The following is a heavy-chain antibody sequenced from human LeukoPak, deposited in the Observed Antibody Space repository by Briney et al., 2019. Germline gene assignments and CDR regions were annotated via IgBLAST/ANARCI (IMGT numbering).Heavy chain of an antibody. D-gene: IGHD3-10*01. V-gene: IGHV3-30*02. CDR1: GFTFSSYG. Sequence: PGGSLRLSCAASGFTFSSYGMHWVRQAPGKGLEWVAFIRYDGSNKYYADSVKGRFTISRDNSKNTLYLQMNSLRAEDTAVYYCARGSERYYYGSGSLDYWGQGTLVTVSS. CDR3: ARGSERYYYGSGSLDY. CDR2: IRYDGSNK. J-gene: IGHJ4*02.